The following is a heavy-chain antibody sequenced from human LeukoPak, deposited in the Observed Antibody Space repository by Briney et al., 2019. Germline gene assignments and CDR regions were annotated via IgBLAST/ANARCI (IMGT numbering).Heavy chain of an antibody. CDR2: MNPNSGNT. CDR1: GYTFTSYD. CDR3: ARGITIFGVVILVDYMDV. Sequence: ASVNVSCKASGYTFTSYDINWVRQATGQGLEWMGWMNPNSGNTGYAQKFQGRVTMTRNTSISTAYMELSSLRSEDTAVYYCARGITIFGVVILVDYMDVWGKGTTVTVSS. V-gene: IGHV1-8*01. D-gene: IGHD3-3*01. J-gene: IGHJ6*03.